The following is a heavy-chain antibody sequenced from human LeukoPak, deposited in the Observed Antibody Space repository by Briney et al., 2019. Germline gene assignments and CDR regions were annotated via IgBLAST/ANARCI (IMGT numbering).Heavy chain of an antibody. CDR3: AKGYSSSWIAFDI. Sequence: PGRSLRLSCAASGFTFSSYGMHWVRQAPGKGLEWVAVISYDGSNKYYADSVKGRFTISRDNSKNTLYLQMNSLRAEDTAVYYCAKGYSSSWIAFDIWGQGTMVTVSS. D-gene: IGHD6-13*01. V-gene: IGHV3-30*18. CDR1: GFTFSSYG. CDR2: ISYDGSNK. J-gene: IGHJ3*02.